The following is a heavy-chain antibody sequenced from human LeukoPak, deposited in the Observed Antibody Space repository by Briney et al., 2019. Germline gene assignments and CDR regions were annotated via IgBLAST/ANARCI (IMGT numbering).Heavy chain of an antibody. Sequence: SETLSLTCAVYGGSFSGYYWSWIRQPPGKGLEWIGEINHSGSTNYNPSLKSRVTISVDTSKNQFSLKLSSVTAADTAVYYCARNQLLLTPHYYYYYGMDAWGKGTTVTVSS. D-gene: IGHD2-2*01. CDR1: GGSFSGYY. CDR2: INHSGST. CDR3: ARNQLLLTPHYYYYYGMDA. J-gene: IGHJ6*04. V-gene: IGHV4-34*01.